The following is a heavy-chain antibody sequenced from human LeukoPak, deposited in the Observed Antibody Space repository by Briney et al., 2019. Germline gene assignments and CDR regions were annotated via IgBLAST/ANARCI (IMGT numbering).Heavy chain of an antibody. CDR2: IYYSGST. J-gene: IGHJ4*02. CDR3: ARVNINNWHSCDY. Sequence: SETLSLTCTVSGGSISSYYWNWIRQPPGKGLEWIGYIYYSGSTSYNPSLKSRVTISVDTSKNQFSLKLNSVTAADTAVYYCARVNINNWHSCDYWGQGTLVTVSS. D-gene: IGHD1-1*01. CDR1: GGSISSYY. V-gene: IGHV4-59*01.